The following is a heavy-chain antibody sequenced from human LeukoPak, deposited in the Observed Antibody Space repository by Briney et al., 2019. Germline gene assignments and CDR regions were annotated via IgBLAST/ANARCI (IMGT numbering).Heavy chain of an antibody. CDR3: AKDPSYYGDYPGY. V-gene: IGHV3-30*18. CDR2: ISYDGSNK. CDR1: GFTFSSCG. D-gene: IGHD4-17*01. J-gene: IGHJ4*02. Sequence: GRSLRLSCAASGFTFSSCGMHWVRQAPGKGLEWVAVISYDGSNKYYADSVKGRFTISRDNSKNTLYLQMNSLRAEDTAVYYCAKDPSYYGDYPGYWGQGTLVTVSS.